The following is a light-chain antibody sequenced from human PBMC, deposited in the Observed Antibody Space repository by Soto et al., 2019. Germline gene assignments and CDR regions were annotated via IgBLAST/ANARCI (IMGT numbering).Light chain of an antibody. V-gene: IGLV1-44*01. Sequence: QAVVTQPPSASATPGQRVTISCSGTSSNIGRHAVNWYQQLPGTATRLLIYDNYQRPSGVPDRFSGSKSGTSASLAISGLQSEDEADYYCATWDDSLNGRAVFGGGTKLTVL. CDR2: DNY. CDR1: SSNIGRHA. J-gene: IGLJ3*02. CDR3: ATWDDSLNGRAV.